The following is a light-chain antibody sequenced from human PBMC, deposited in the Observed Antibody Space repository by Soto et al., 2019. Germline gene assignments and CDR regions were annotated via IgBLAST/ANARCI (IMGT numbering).Light chain of an antibody. Sequence: EIVLTQSPGTLSLSPGERATLSCRASQSVSSTYLAWYQQKPGQAPRLLIYGASSRATGIPDRFIGSGSVTDFTLTISRLEPEDFAVYYCQQYGSSPPITCGQGTRLEIK. V-gene: IGKV3-20*01. CDR1: QSVSSTY. CDR2: GAS. J-gene: IGKJ5*01. CDR3: QQYGSSPPIT.